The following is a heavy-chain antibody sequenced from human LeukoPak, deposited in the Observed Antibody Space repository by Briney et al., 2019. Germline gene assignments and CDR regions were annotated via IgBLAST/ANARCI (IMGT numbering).Heavy chain of an antibody. V-gene: IGHV3-48*02. D-gene: IGHD5-24*01. CDR2: ISSSSTI. CDR1: GFTFSSYS. CDR3: ARDGVRDGLYFDR. J-gene: IGHJ4*02. Sequence: GGSLRLSCAASGFTFSSYSMNWVRQAPGKGLEWVSYISSSSTIYYADSVKGRFTISRDNAKNSLYLQMNSLRDEDTAVYSCARDGVRDGLYFDRWGQGTLVTVSS.